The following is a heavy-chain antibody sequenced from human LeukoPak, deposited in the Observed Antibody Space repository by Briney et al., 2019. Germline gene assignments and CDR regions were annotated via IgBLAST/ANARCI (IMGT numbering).Heavy chain of an antibody. CDR1: GYTFTSYD. CDR2: ISAYNGNT. D-gene: IGHD2-15*01. CDR3: ASGYCSGGSCHNYYYYMDV. J-gene: IGHJ6*03. V-gene: IGHV1-18*01. Sequence: ASVKVSCKASGYTFTSYDISWVRQAPGQGLEWMGWISAYNGNTNYAQKLQGRVTMTTDTSTSTAYMELRSLRSDDTAVYYCASGYCSGGSCHNYYYYMDVWGKGTTVTVSS.